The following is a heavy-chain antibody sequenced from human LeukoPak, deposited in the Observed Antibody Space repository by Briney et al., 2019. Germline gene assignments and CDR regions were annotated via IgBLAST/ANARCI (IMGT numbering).Heavy chain of an antibody. J-gene: IGHJ3*02. CDR1: GFTFSDYY. V-gene: IGHV3-30*03. CDR3: ARAAADFWSGDAFDI. D-gene: IGHD3-3*01. CDR2: ISYDGINK. Sequence: GGSLRLSCAASGFTFSDYYMSWIRQAPGKGLEWVAVISYDGINKYYADSVKGRFTISRDNSKNTLYLQMTSLRADDTAFYYCARAAADFWSGDAFDIWGQGTMVTVSS.